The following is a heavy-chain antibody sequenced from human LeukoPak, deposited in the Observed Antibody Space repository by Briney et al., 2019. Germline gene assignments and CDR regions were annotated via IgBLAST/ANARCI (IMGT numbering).Heavy chain of an antibody. Sequence: GGSLRLSCAASGFTFDDYGMSWVRQAPGKGLEWVSGINWNGGSTGYADSVKGRFTISRDNAKNSLYLQMNSLRAEDTALYYCARGPYCGGDCYWFDYWGQGTLVTVSS. CDR2: INWNGGST. D-gene: IGHD2-21*02. CDR1: GFTFDDYG. V-gene: IGHV3-20*04. J-gene: IGHJ4*02. CDR3: ARGPYCGGDCYWFDY.